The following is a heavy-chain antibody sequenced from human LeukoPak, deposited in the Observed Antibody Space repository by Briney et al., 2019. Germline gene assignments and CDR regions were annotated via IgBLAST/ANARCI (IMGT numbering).Heavy chain of an antibody. CDR1: GFTFSSYA. D-gene: IGHD5-18*01. J-gene: IGHJ6*02. V-gene: IGHV3-23*01. CDR2: ISGSGGST. Sequence: GGSLRLSCAASGFTFSSYAMSWVRQAPGKGLEWVSAISGSGGSTYYADSVKGRFTISRDNSKNTLYLQMNSLRAEDTVVYYCAKGIQHYYGMDVWGQGTTVTVSS. CDR3: AKGIQHYYGMDV.